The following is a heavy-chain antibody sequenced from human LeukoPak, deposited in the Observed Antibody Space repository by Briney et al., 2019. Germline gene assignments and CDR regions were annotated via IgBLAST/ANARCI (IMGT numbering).Heavy chain of an antibody. CDR1: GFTFSRYA. D-gene: IGHD2-2*01. CDR3: ARSRELSYCSGTTCYALDAFEV. Sequence: GGSLRLSCAASGFTFSRYAMHWVRQAPGKGLEWVAVISYDGSDKNYVDSVKGRVTISRDNSKNILYLQMKSLRADDTAVYYCARSRELSYCSGTTCYALDAFEVWGQGTMVTVSS. CDR2: ISYDGSDK. J-gene: IGHJ3*01. V-gene: IGHV3-30-3*01.